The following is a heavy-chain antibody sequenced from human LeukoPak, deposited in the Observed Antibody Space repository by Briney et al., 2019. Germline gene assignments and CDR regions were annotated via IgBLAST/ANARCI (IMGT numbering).Heavy chain of an antibody. CDR1: GFSFSGYA. V-gene: IGHV3-64*01. CDR3: ARDTGYCSGGSCGWWYYFDY. Sequence: GGSLRLSCAASGFSFSGYAVHWVRQAPGKGLEYVSAISSNVGSTYYENTVKGRLNISRDNCKNTLYLQMGSLRAEDLAVYYCARDTGYCSGGSCGWWYYFDYWGQGALVTVSS. CDR2: ISSNVGST. J-gene: IGHJ4*02. D-gene: IGHD2-15*01.